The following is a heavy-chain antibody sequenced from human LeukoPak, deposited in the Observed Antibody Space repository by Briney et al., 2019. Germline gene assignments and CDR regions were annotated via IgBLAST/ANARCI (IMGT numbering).Heavy chain of an antibody. CDR3: ATAGNYRFDY. J-gene: IGHJ4*02. V-gene: IGHV3-74*01. CDR2: INPDGSTI. D-gene: IGHD1-7*01. CDR1: GFTFSNYW. Sequence: PGGSLRLSCAASGFTFSNYWVHWVRQTPGKGLVWVSRINPDGSTINYADSVKGRSTISRDNAKNTLYLQMNSLRAEDTAVYYCATAGNYRFDYWGQGTLVTVSS.